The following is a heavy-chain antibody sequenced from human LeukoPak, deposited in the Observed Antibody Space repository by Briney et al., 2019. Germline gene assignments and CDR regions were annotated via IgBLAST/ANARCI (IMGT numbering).Heavy chain of an antibody. D-gene: IGHD6-13*01. J-gene: IGHJ6*03. CDR3: AREYSSSWPYYYYMDV. Sequence: SETLSLTCTVSGYSISSGYYWGWIRQPPGKGLEWIGSIYHSGRTFYNPSLKSRVTMSVDTSKNQFSLKLSSVTAADTAVYYCAREYSSSWPYYYYMDVWGKGTTVTVSS. CDR1: GYSISSGYY. V-gene: IGHV4-38-2*02. CDR2: IYHSGRT.